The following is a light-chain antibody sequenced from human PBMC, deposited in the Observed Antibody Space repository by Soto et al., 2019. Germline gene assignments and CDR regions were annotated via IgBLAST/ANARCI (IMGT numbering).Light chain of an antibody. CDR1: SSDVGGYNY. Sequence: SVLTEPASVSGSPGQSITISCTGTSSDVGGYNYVSWYQQHPGKAPKLMIYGVNNRPSGVSNRFSGSKSGNTASLAISGLQAEDEADYYCSSYTSSSSLAFGGGTKVTVL. CDR3: SSYTSSSSLA. J-gene: IGLJ2*01. V-gene: IGLV2-14*01. CDR2: GVN.